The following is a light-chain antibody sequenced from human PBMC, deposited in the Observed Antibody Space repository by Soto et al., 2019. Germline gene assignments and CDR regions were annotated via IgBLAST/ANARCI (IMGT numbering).Light chain of an antibody. J-gene: IGKJ1*01. CDR3: QQYYSPPWT. V-gene: IGKV4-1*01. CDR1: QCVLYSSNNKNY. Sequence: DLVMTQSADFLALSLCESSTTNCKSSQCVLYSSNNKNYLAWYQQKPGQPPKLLIYWASTRESGVPDRFSGSGSGTDFTLTISSLQAEDVAVYYCQQYYSPPWTFGQGTKVDIK. CDR2: WAS.